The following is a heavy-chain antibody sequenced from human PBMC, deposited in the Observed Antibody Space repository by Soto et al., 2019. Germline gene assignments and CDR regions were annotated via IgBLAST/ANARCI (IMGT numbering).Heavy chain of an antibody. Sequence: SETLSLTCTVSGGSISSSSYYWGWIRQPPGKGQEWIGSIYYSGSTYYNPSLKSRVTISVDTSKNQFSLKLSSVTAADTAVYYCARRFYGDFLNFDYWGQGTLVTVSS. D-gene: IGHD4-17*01. J-gene: IGHJ4*02. CDR1: GGSISSSSYY. CDR3: ARRFYGDFLNFDY. CDR2: IYYSGST. V-gene: IGHV4-39*01.